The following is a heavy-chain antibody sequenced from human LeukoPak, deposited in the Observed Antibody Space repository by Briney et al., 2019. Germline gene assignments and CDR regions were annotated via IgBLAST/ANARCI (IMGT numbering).Heavy chain of an antibody. D-gene: IGHD3-10*01. J-gene: IGHJ3*02. Sequence: GGSLRLSCAASGFTYSSYGMHWVRQAPGKGVEGVAVISYDGSNKYYAASVHGRFTISRDNSKNTLYLQMNSLGAEDTAVYDRANDRTGDAFDIWGQGTMVTVSS. CDR2: ISYDGSNK. CDR3: ANDRTGDAFDI. V-gene: IGHV3-30*18. CDR1: GFTYSSYG.